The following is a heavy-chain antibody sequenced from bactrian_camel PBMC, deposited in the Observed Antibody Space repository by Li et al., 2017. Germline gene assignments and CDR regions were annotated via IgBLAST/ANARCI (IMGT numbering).Heavy chain of an antibody. D-gene: IGHD2*01. V-gene: IGHV3S6*01. CDR1: EPPSPGYC. Sequence: HVQLVESGGGSVQPGGSLRLSCAISEPPSPGYCVGWIRQAPGQGREGIAGFHSQGRTRYTDAVKGRFTVSKDNTKNTMYLQMNSLKPEDTGLYFCAADTSTPYNCNGGFCNTGGGRCYRGQGTQVTVS. J-gene: IGHJ4*01. CDR2: FHSQGRTR. CDR3: AADTSTPYNCNGGFCNTGGGRCY.